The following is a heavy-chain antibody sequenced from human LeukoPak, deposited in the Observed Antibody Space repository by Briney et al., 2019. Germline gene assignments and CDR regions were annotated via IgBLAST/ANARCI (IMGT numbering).Heavy chain of an antibody. CDR3: AKDRGYCSGGSCYSLYWYFDL. J-gene: IGHJ2*01. V-gene: IGHV3-23*01. CDR1: GFTLSSYE. Sequence: GGSLRLSCTVSGFTLSSYEMTWFRQAPGKGLEWVSSIGYGGADSHYADSVKGRFTISRDNSKNTLYLQMNSLRAEDTAVYYCAKDRGYCSGGSCYSLYWYFDLWGRGTLVTVSS. D-gene: IGHD2-15*01. CDR2: IGYGGADS.